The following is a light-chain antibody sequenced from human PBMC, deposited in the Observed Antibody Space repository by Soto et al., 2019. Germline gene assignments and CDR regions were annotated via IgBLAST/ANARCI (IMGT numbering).Light chain of an antibody. CDR3: QQYNTSPIL. V-gene: IGKV1D-16*01. J-gene: IGKJ5*01. CDR2: AAS. CDR1: QGISRW. Sequence: DIQMTQSPSSLSASVGDRVTITCRASQGISRWLAWYQQKPEKAHKSLIYAASSFQRGLPSRFRGSGSGTDFTLTISSLQSEDFATYCCQQYNTSPILFGQGTRVEIK.